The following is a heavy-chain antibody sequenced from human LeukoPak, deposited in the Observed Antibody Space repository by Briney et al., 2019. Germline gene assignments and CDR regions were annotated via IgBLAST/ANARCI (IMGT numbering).Heavy chain of an antibody. CDR1: GFTFSSYS. D-gene: IGHD5-18*01. CDR3: ARDSSFPSYGYIGYFQH. Sequence: PGGSLRLSCAASGFTFSSYSMNWVRQAPGKGLEWVSSISSSSSYIYYADSVKGRFTISRDNAKNSLYLQMNSLRAEDTAVYYCARDSSFPSYGYIGYFQHWGQGTLVTVSS. CDR2: ISSSSSYI. J-gene: IGHJ1*01. V-gene: IGHV3-21*01.